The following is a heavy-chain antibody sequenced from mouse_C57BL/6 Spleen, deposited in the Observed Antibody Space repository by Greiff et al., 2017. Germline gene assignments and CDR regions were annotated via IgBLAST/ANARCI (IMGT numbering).Heavy chain of an antibody. CDR1: GYTFTSYW. CDR3: ARAGWYFDV. Sequence: VKLQQPGAELVRPGSSVKLSCKASGYTFTSYWMDWVKLRPGQGLEWIGNIYPSDSETHYNQKFKDKATLTVDKSSSTAYMQLSSLTSEDSAVYYCARAGWYFDVWGTGTTVTVSS. CDR2: IYPSDSET. J-gene: IGHJ1*03. V-gene: IGHV1-61*01.